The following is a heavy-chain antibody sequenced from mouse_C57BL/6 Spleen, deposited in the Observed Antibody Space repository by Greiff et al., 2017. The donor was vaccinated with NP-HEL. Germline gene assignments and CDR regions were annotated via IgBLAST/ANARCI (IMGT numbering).Heavy chain of an antibody. J-gene: IGHJ3*01. CDR3: ARGCYDGYYLFAY. CDR1: GYTFTSYW. Sequence: QVQLQQPGAELVMPGASVKLSCKASGYTFTSYWMHWVKQRPGQGLEWIGEIDPSDSYTNYNQKFKGKSTLTVDKSSSTAYMQLSSLTSEDSAVYYCARGCYDGYYLFAYWGQGTLVTVSA. D-gene: IGHD2-3*01. V-gene: IGHV1-69*01. CDR2: IDPSDSYT.